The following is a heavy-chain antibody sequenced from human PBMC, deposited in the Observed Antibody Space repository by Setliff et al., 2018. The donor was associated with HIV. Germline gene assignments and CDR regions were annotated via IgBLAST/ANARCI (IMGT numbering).Heavy chain of an antibody. Sequence: SETLSLTCTVSGGSISSSSYYWGWIRQPPGKGLEWLGSIYYSGKTYDNPSLKSRVTLSVDTSKNQFFLKLNSVTAADTAVYYCSRSDFWVGYTALYNWFDPWGQGTLVTVSS. J-gene: IGHJ5*02. CDR1: GGSISSSSYY. CDR3: SRSDFWVGYTALYNWFDP. D-gene: IGHD3-3*01. V-gene: IGHV4-39*01. CDR2: IYYSGKT.